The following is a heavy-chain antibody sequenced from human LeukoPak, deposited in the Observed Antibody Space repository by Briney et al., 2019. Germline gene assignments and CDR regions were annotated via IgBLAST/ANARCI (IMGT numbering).Heavy chain of an antibody. CDR2: IYSGGST. V-gene: IGHV3-53*01. CDR3: ARDTYYYDSSGSPAFDY. Sequence: GGSPRLSCAASGFTVSSNYMSWVRQAPGKALEWVSVIYSGGSTYYADSVKGRFTISRHNSTNTLYLQMNSLRAEDTAVYYCARDTYYYDSSGSPAFDYWGQGTLVTVSS. D-gene: IGHD3-22*01. J-gene: IGHJ4*02. CDR1: GFTVSSNY.